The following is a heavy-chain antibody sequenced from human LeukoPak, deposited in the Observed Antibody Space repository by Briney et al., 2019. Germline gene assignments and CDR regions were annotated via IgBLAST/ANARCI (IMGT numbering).Heavy chain of an antibody. CDR2: IYYSGNT. D-gene: IGHD1-26*01. CDR1: GGSISSSSYF. Sequence: PSETLSLTCTVSGGSISSSSYFWGWIRQPPGKGLEWIGSIYYSGNTYYNPSLKSRVTISLDTSKNQFSLKLGSVTAADTAVYYCARRNRWEPLDFWGQGTLVTVSS. CDR3: ARRNRWEPLDF. J-gene: IGHJ4*02. V-gene: IGHV4-39*01.